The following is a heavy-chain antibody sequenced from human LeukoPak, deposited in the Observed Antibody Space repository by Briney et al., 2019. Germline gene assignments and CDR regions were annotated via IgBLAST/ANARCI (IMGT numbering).Heavy chain of an antibody. Sequence: SETLSLTCSVSGYSISSGNYWGWIRQPPGKTLEWIGSTYHSGSTQLHPSLHSRVTISVDTSKNQFFLNLSSVTATDTAVYYCARGEVGSIGRLGYWGQGILVTVSS. CDR1: GYSISSGNY. D-gene: IGHD1-26*01. V-gene: IGHV4-38-2*02. CDR2: TYHSGST. J-gene: IGHJ4*02. CDR3: ARGEVGSIGRLGY.